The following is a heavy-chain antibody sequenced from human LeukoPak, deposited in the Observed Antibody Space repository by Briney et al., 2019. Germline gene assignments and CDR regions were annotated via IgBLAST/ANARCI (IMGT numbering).Heavy chain of an antibody. Sequence: ASVKDSCKASGYTFTSYAISWVRQAPGQGLEWMGWISAYNGNTNYAQNLQGRVTLTTDTSTSTAYMELRSLRSDDTAVYYCARVNLRPIIKFFDYWGQGTLVTVSS. D-gene: IGHD1-14*01. V-gene: IGHV1-18*01. CDR1: GYTFTSYA. J-gene: IGHJ4*02. CDR3: ARVNLRPIIKFFDY. CDR2: ISAYNGNT.